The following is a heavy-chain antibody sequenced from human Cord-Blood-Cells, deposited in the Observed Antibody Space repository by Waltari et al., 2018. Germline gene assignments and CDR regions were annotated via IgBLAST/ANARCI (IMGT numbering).Heavy chain of an antibody. CDR2: IYSGGST. CDR1: GFTVSSNY. J-gene: IGHJ4*02. D-gene: IGHD1-20*01. CDR3: CLAPNWNFDY. V-gene: IGHV3-53*01. Sequence: EVQLVESGGGLVQPGGSLRLSCAAPGFTVSSNYMSWVRQAPGKGLEWVSVIYSGGSTYYADSVKGRFTISRDNSKNTLYLQMNSLRAEDTAVYYCCLAPNWNFDYWGQGTLVTVSS.